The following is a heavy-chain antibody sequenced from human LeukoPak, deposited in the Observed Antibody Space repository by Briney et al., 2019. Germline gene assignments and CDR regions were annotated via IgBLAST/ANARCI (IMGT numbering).Heavy chain of an antibody. D-gene: IGHD6-19*01. CDR2: IWYDGSNK. V-gene: IGHV3-33*06. CDR1: GFTFSSYG. Sequence: GGSLRLSCAASGFTFSSYGMHWVRQAPGKGLEWAAVIWYDGSNKYYADSVKGRFTISRDNSKNTLYLQMNSLRAEDTAVYYCAKEGIAVAGTVLGLFDYWGQGTLVTVSS. J-gene: IGHJ4*02. CDR3: AKEGIAVAGTVLGLFDY.